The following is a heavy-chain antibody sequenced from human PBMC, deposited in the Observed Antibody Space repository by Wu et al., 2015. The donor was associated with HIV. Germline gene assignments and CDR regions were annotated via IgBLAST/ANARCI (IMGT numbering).Heavy chain of an antibody. V-gene: IGHV1-18*01. CDR2: ISGYNGNT. J-gene: IGHJ5*02. CDR1: GYAFKTYG. D-gene: IGHD6-6*01. Sequence: QVQLVQSGAEVKKSGASLKVSCKASGYAFKTYGMSWLRQAPGQGLEWMGWISGYNGNTNYAQNLQGRVTMTTDTSTSTVYMDLRSLRSDDTAVYYCVRDSTEDRPNWFDPWGQGTLVIVS. CDR3: VRDSTEDRPNWFDP.